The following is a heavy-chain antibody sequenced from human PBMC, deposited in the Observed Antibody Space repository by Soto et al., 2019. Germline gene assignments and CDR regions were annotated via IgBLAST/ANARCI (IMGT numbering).Heavy chain of an antibody. J-gene: IGHJ4*02. D-gene: IGHD3-16*01. CDR1: GFTFSNFW. V-gene: IGHV3-7*03. Sequence: DVQLLESGGGLVHPGGSLTLSCAASGFTFSNFWMTWVRQAPGKGMEWVANINQDESEKYYVDSVKGRLTISRDNAKNSLDLQMNSLRAEDTATYYCARVWGLLVTVTADYWGRGTMVTVSS. CDR2: INQDESEK. CDR3: ARVWGLLVTVTADY.